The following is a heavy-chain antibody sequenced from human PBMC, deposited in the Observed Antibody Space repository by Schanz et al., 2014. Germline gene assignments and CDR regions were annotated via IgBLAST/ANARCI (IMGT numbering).Heavy chain of an antibody. CDR1: GFAFSAYS. CDR3: ARVELSVYYYAMDV. D-gene: IGHD2-15*01. V-gene: IGHV3-21*01. Sequence: EVQLVESGGGLVKPGGSLRLSCAASGFAFSAYSMNWVRQAPGKGLEWVSSISSSGSYIYFPDSVKGRFTISRDNAKNSLYLQMNSLRAEDAAVYYCARVELSVYYYAMDVWGQGTTVTVSS. CDR2: ISSSGSYI. J-gene: IGHJ6*02.